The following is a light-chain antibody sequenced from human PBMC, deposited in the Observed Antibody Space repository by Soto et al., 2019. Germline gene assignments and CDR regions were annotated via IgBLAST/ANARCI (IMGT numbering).Light chain of an antibody. Sequence: DILMTKSPSTLSASVGDRVTITCRASHSISSWVAWYQQKPWKAHKLLIYDASSFESGVPSRFSGSGSGTEFTLTISSLQPDDFATYYCKQYMSTFGQGTKVDIK. CDR1: HSISSW. CDR2: DAS. CDR3: KQYMST. J-gene: IGKJ1*01. V-gene: IGKV1-5*01.